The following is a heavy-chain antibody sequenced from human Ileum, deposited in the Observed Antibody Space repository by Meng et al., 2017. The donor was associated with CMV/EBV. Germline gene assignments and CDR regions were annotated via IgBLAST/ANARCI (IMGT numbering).Heavy chain of an antibody. CDR3: ARGRRDGYNNPPLDY. CDR1: GGSFSSYY. J-gene: IGHJ4*02. V-gene: IGHV4-34*01. D-gene: IGHD5-24*01. CDR2: INHSGST. Sequence: VPLQKWGAEMLKPSETLLLTCAVYGGSFSSYYWSWIRQPPGNGLEWIGEINHSGSTNYNPSLKSRDTISVDTSKNQFSLKLSSVTAADTAVYYCARGRRDGYNNPPLDYWGQGTLVTVSS.